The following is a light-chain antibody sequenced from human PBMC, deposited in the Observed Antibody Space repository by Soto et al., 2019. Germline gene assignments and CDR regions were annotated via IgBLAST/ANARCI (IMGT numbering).Light chain of an antibody. Sequence: DIQMTQSPSTLSASVGDRVTITCRASQSISSWLAWYHQKPGTAPNLLLYKASTLQSGVPSRFSGSGSGTEFTLTISRLQPDDSATYYCQQYNDNWTFGQGTKVEIK. V-gene: IGKV1-5*03. CDR2: KAS. J-gene: IGKJ1*01. CDR3: QQYNDNWT. CDR1: QSISSW.